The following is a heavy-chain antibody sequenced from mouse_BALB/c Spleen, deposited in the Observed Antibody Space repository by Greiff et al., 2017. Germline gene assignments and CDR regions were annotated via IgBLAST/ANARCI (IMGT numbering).Heavy chain of an antibody. V-gene: IGHV2-6-2*01. CDR1: GFSLTSYG. J-gene: IGHJ3*01. CDR3: ARHEAYSWFAY. CDR2: IWSDGST. Sequence: QVHVKQSGPDLVAPSQSLSITCTVSGFSLTSYGVHWVRQPPGKGLEWLVVIWSDGSTTYNSALKSRLSISKDNSKSQVFLKMNSLQTDDTAMYYCARHEAYSWFAYWGQGTLVTVSA. D-gene: IGHD6-5*01.